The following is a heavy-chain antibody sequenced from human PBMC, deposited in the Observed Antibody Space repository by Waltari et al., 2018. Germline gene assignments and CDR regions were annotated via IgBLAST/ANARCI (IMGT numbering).Heavy chain of an antibody. Sequence: QVQLQESGPGLVKPSQTLSLTCTVSGGSISSGSYYWSWIRQPAGKGLEWIGRIYTSGRTNYKPSRKSRVTISVDTSKNQFSLKLSSVTAADTAVYYCARDSASSSWPYYYYYGMDVWGQGTTVTVSS. CDR3: ARDSASSSWPYYYYYGMDV. CDR2: IYTSGRT. J-gene: IGHJ6*02. CDR1: GGSISSGSYY. D-gene: IGHD6-13*01. V-gene: IGHV4-61*02.